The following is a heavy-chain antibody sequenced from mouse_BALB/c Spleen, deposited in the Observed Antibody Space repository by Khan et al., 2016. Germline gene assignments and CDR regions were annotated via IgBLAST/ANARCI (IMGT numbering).Heavy chain of an antibody. CDR1: DFSLTSYG. J-gene: IGHJ3*01. CDR3: ARNEGGYQSWFAY. D-gene: IGHD2-2*01. Sequence: QVQLQQSGPGLVQPSQSLSITCTVSDFSLTSYGVHWVRQPPGKGLEWLGVIWSGGSTDYNAAFISRLSISKDNSKSQVFFKMNSLQADDTAIYYCARNEGGYQSWFAYWGQGTLVTVSA. V-gene: IGHV2-4*02. CDR2: IWSGGST.